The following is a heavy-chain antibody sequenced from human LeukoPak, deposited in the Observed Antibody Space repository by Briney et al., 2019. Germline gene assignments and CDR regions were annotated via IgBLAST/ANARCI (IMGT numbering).Heavy chain of an antibody. D-gene: IGHD3-16*01. V-gene: IGHV3-48*04. Sequence: PGGSLRLSCAASGFTFSSYSMNWVRQAPGKGLEWVSYISSSGSTIYYADSVKGRFTISRDNAKNSLYLQMNSLRAEDTAVYYCARGSGVSGSYDFWYWGQGTLVTVSS. CDR2: ISSSGSTI. J-gene: IGHJ4*02. CDR3: ARGSGVSGSYDFWY. CDR1: GFTFSSYS.